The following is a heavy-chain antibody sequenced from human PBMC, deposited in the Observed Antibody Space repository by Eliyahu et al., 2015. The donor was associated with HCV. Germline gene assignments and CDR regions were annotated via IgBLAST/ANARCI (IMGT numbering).Heavy chain of an antibody. CDR1: GFXLSSYE. D-gene: IGHD3-22*01. CDR3: ATSHGYYSVVDY. Sequence: EVQLVESGGGLVQPGGSLRLSCAASGFXLSSYEMNWVRQAPGKGXEWVSYISSSGSTIYYADSVKGRFTISRDNAKNSLYLQMNSLRAEDTAVYYCATSHGYYSVVDYWGQGTLVTVSS. CDR2: ISSSGSTI. J-gene: IGHJ4*02. V-gene: IGHV3-48*03.